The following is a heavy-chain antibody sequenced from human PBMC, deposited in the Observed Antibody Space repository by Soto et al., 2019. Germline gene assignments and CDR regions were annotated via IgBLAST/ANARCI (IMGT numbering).Heavy chain of an antibody. J-gene: IGHJ4*02. CDR2: ISGSGGST. V-gene: IGHV3-23*01. D-gene: IGHD3-3*01. CDR3: AGVLEWLLGNDY. CDR1: GFTCSSYA. Sequence: GGSLRLSCAASGFTCSSYAMSWVRQAPGKGLEWVSAISGSGGSTYYADSVKGRFTISRDNSKNTLYLQMNSLRAEDTAVYYCAGVLEWLLGNDYWGQGTLVTVSS.